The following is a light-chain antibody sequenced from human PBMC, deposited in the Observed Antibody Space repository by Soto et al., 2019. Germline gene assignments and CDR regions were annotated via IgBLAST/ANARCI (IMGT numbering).Light chain of an antibody. CDR2: EGS. CDR1: SSDVGSYNL. Sequence: QSALTQPASVSGSPGQSITISCTGTSSDVGSYNLVSWYQQHPGKAPKLMIYEGSTRPSGLSNRFSGSKSGNTASLTISGLQAQAQADYYCCSYAGSSTSLYVFGTGTKLTVL. J-gene: IGLJ1*01. V-gene: IGLV2-23*01. CDR3: CSYAGSSTSLYV.